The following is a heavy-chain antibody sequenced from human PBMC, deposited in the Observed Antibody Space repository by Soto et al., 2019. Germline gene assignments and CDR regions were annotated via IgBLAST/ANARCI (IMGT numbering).Heavy chain of an antibody. CDR2: IYYNGNT. CDR3: TRANWYSEY. CDR1: GGSISNHY. Sequence: QVQLQESGPGLVKPSETLSLTCTVSGGSISNHYWSWIRQPPGKGQEWIGYIYYNGNTNYNPSLKSRVTMSVDTSKNQISLKLSSVTAADTAVYYCTRANWYSEYWGQGTLVTVSS. J-gene: IGHJ4*02. D-gene: IGHD7-27*01. V-gene: IGHV4-59*11.